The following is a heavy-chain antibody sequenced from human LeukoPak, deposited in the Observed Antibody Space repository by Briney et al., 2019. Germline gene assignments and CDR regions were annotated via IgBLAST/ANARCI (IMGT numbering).Heavy chain of an antibody. Sequence: TGGSLRPSCAASGFTFSSYAMSWVRQAPGKGLEWVSAISGSGGSTYYADSVRGRFTISRDNSKNTLYLQMNSLRAEDTAVYYCAKAGITIFGTPFDYWGQGTLVTVSS. V-gene: IGHV3-23*01. D-gene: IGHD3-3*01. J-gene: IGHJ4*02. CDR3: AKAGITIFGTPFDY. CDR1: GFTFSSYA. CDR2: ISGSGGST.